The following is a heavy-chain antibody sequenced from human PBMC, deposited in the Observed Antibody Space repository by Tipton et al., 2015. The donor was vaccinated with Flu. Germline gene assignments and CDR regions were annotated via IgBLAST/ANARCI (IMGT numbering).Heavy chain of an antibody. J-gene: IGHJ4*02. CDR2: TKQDGSEK. V-gene: IGHV3-7*03. Sequence: SLRLSCAASGFTFSNYWMSWVHQAPGKGLEWVANTKQDGSEKYYVDSVKGRFTISRDNAKNSLYLQMNSLRAEDTAVYYCARDADYVVTAALEYWGQGTLATVSS. CDR1: GFTFSNYW. CDR3: ARDADYVVTAALEY. D-gene: IGHD2-21*02.